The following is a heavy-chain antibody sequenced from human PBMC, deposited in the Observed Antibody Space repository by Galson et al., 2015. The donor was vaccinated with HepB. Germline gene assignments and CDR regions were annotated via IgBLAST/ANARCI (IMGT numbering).Heavy chain of an antibody. CDR3: TRLGDFSGYSSR. CDR1: GFTFSGSA. CDR2: IRSKANNCAT. J-gene: IGHJ4*02. D-gene: IGHD6-13*01. V-gene: IGHV3-73*01. Sequence: LRLSCAASGFTFSGSAIHWVRQASGKGPEWVGRIRSKANNCATSYVPSLKGRFTISRDDSKNMAYLHMKSLKTEDTAVYYCTRLGDFSGYSSRWGQGTLVTISS.